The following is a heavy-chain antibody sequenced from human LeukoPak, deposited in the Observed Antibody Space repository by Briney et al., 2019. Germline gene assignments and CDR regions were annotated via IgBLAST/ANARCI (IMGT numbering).Heavy chain of an antibody. CDR3: ARDFGVIRRS. CDR1: AFSLSAYN. D-gene: IGHD3-3*01. V-gene: IGHV3-21*01. J-gene: IGHJ5*02. Sequence: GGSLRLSCAASAFSLSAYNMNWVRQVPGKGLEWVSSISYTGTYIYYADSVKGRFTISRDDSKNTLFLQMSSLRPEDTAVYYCARDFGVIRRSWGQGTLVTVSS. CDR2: ISYTGTYI.